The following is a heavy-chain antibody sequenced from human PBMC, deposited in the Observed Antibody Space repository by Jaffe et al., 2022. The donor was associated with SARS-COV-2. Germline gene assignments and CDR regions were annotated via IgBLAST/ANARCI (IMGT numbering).Heavy chain of an antibody. CDR2: ISWNSGSI. V-gene: IGHV3-9*01. CDR3: AKDRAAAGTGWYFDL. Sequence: EVQLVESGGGLVQPGRSLRLSCAASGFTFDDYAMHWVRQAPGKGLEWVSGISWNSGSIGYADSVKGRFTISRDNAKNSLYLQMNSLRAEDTALYYCAKDRAAAGTGWYFDLWGRGTLVTVSS. CDR1: GFTFDDYA. J-gene: IGHJ2*01. D-gene: IGHD6-13*01.